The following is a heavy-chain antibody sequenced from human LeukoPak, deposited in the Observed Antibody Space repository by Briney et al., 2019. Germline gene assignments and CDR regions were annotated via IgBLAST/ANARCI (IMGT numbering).Heavy chain of an antibody. CDR1: GYTFTSYY. CDR3: ARDRGRFLEWLLPTGFDY. Sequence: ASVKVSCKASGYTFTSYYMHWARQAPGQGLEWMGIINPSGGSTSYAQKFQGRVTMTRDTSTSTVYMELSSLRSEDTAVYYCARDRGRFLEWLLPTGFDYWGQGTLVTVSS. V-gene: IGHV1-46*01. CDR2: INPSGGST. J-gene: IGHJ4*02. D-gene: IGHD3-3*01.